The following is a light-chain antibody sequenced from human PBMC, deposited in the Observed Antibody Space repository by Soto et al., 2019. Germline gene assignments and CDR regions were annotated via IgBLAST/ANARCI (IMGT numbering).Light chain of an antibody. CDR1: SSNIETND. J-gene: IGLJ2*01. V-gene: IGLV1-47*02. Sequence: QSVLTQPPSASGTPGQRVTISCSGSSSNIETNDIYWHQQLPGSAPKLLIYSNDQRPSGVPDRFSASKSGTSASLAISGLRSEDEAEYFCATWDYSLGGVVFGGGTKLTVL. CDR3: ATWDYSLGGVV. CDR2: SND.